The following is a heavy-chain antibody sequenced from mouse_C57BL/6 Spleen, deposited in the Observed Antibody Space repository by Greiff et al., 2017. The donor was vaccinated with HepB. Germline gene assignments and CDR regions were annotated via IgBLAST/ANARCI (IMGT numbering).Heavy chain of an antibody. CDR2: INPSNGGT. CDR1: GYTFTSYW. D-gene: IGHD1-1*01. CDR3: ASSIPTSSYYDDLAMAS. V-gene: IGHV1-53*01. J-gene: IGHJ4*01. Sequence: QVQLQQPGTELVKPGASVKLSCKASGYTFTSYWMHWVKQRPGQGLEWIGNINPSNGGTNYNEKFKSKATLTVDKSSSTAYIQLRSLTSEYSAFYYSASSIPTSSYYDDLAMASWGPGTSVTVSS.